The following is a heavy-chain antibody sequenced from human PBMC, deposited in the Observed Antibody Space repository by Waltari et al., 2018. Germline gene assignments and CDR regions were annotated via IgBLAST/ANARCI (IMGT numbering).Heavy chain of an antibody. Sequence: QVESVESGGGVVHPGRSLRLSCEASGFTFTNHAMHWVRPAPGKGLEWRVIMAYDGKTDVYADSVKGRFTISRDNAKSTLQLQMNRLKTEDTAIYFCARGRFLEWLFLDFWGQGALVTVSS. CDR1: GFTFTNHA. CDR3: ARGRFLEWLFLDF. CDR2: MAYDGKTD. V-gene: IGHV3-30*03. J-gene: IGHJ4*02. D-gene: IGHD3-3*01.